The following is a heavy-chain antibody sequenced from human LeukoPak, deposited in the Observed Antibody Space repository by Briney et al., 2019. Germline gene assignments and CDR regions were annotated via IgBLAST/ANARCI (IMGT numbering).Heavy chain of an antibody. J-gene: IGHJ6*02. CDR2: INPNSGGT. CDR3: ASRPIAGISMDV. CDR1: GYTFTGYY. V-gene: IGHV1-2*02. D-gene: IGHD6-13*01. Sequence: EASVKVSCKASGYTFTGYYMHWVRQAPGQGLEWMGWINPNSGGTKYAQKFQGRVTMTRDTSINTAYMELSSLRSDDTAVYYCASRPIAGISMDVWGQGTTVTVYS.